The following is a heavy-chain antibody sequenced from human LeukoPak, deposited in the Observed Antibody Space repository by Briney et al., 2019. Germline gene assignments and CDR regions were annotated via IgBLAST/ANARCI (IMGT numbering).Heavy chain of an antibody. CDR2: ITAIDGRT. Sequence: QSGGSLRLPCVASGFTFSSTTMGWVRQAPGRGLEWVSSITAIDGRTYYADSVRGRFTISRDNSKNTVYLQLNSLRAGDTAIYYCTKDRRGPAAGTWYFESWGQGTLVTVSS. CDR3: TKDRRGPAAGTWYFES. V-gene: IGHV3-23*01. J-gene: IGHJ4*02. CDR1: GFTFSSTT. D-gene: IGHD6-13*01.